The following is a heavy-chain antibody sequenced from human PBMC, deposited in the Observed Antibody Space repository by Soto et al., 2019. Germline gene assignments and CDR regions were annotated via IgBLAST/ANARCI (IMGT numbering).Heavy chain of an antibody. J-gene: IGHJ4*02. D-gene: IGHD3-3*01. CDR3: ARGHYDFWSGYFATIDY. CDR2: MHNSGST. Sequence: SQTLSLTCTVSGGSISSYYWSWIRQPPGKGLEWIGYMHNSGSTKYNPSLKSRVTISADTSKNQFSLKLSSVTAADSAVYYCARGHYDFWSGYFATIDYCGQGTLVTVSS. CDR1: GGSISSYY. V-gene: IGHV4-59*08.